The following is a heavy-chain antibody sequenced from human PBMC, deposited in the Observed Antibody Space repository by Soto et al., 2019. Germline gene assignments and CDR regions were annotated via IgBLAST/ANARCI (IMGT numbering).Heavy chain of an antibody. CDR3: AKGHYYYDSSGYRHFDY. CDR2: LRIGGSIT. V-gene: IGHV3-23*01. D-gene: IGHD3-22*01. Sequence: EVQLLESGGGLVQPGGSLRLSCAASGFTFSNYAMSWVRQAPGKGLEWVSTLRIGGSITYYADSVKGRSTVSRDNSKNTLYLLMNGLRAEDTAVYYCAKGHYYYDSSGYRHFDYWGQGTLVTVSS. CDR1: GFTFSNYA. J-gene: IGHJ4*02.